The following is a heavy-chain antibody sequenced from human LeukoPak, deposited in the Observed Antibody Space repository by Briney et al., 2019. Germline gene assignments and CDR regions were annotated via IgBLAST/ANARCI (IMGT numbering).Heavy chain of an antibody. CDR3: ARVAGGKVDSGYYYDDY. CDR2: ISSSSSYI. CDR1: GFTFSSYS. D-gene: IGHD3-22*01. Sequence: GGSLRLSXAASGFTFSSYSMNWVRQAPGKGMEWVSSISSSSSYIYYADSVKGRFTISRDNAKNSLYLQMNSLRAEDTAVYYCARVAGGKVDSGYYYDDYWGQGTLVTVSS. J-gene: IGHJ4*02. V-gene: IGHV3-21*01.